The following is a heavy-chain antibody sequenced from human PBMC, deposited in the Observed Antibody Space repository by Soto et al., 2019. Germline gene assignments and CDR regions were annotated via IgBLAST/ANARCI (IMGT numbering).Heavy chain of an antibody. J-gene: IGHJ4*02. CDR3: ARVKSLAGHY. V-gene: IGHV3-7*05. CDR1: GFTFSTYW. Sequence: EVQLVESGGGLVQPGGSLRLSCAASGFTFSTYWMSWVRQAPGKGLEWVTNIKQDGSDKYYVDSVKGRFTISRDNTKNSLYLQMNGLRAEDTAVYYCARVKSLAGHYWGQGTLVTVSS. D-gene: IGHD2-15*01. CDR2: IKQDGSDK.